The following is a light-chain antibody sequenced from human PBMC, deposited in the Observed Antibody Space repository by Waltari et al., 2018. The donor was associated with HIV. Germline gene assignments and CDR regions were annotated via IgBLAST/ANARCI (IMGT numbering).Light chain of an antibody. CDR1: NIGTKS. CDR2: DDS. Sequence: SYVLTQPPSVSVAPGQTARVTCGGTNIGTKSERWHQQKPGQAPVLVVYDDSDRPSGIAERFSGSNSGNTATLTISRVEAGDEADYYCQVWESSIDHYVFGTGTKVTVL. CDR3: QVWESSIDHYV. V-gene: IGLV3-21*02. J-gene: IGLJ1*01.